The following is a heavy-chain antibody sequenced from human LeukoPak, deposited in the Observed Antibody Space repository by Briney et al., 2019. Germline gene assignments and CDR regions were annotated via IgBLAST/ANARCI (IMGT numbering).Heavy chain of an antibody. V-gene: IGHV4-39*01. J-gene: IGHJ3*02. CDR1: GGSISSSSYY. CDR3: ARYIANDAFDI. Sequence: SETLSLTCTVSGGSISSSSYYWGWIRQPPGKGLEWIGSIYYSGNTYYNPSLKSRVTISVDTSKNQFSLKLSSVTAADTAVYYCARYIANDAFDIWGQGTMVTVSS. D-gene: IGHD6-13*01. CDR2: IYYSGNT.